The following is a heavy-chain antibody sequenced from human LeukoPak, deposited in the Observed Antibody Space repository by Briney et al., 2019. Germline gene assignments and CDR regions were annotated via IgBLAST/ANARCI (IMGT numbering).Heavy chain of an antibody. CDR3: ARLDYYDSSGYPRSTSYYFDY. CDR1: GCGFTSYW. D-gene: IGHD3-22*01. V-gene: IGHV5-51*01. J-gene: IGHJ4*02. CDR2: IYPGDSDT. Sequence: GGSLKISCQGSGCGFTSYWLGWVRPVPGKGLEWVGSIYPGDSDTRYSPSFQGQVTISADKSISTAYLQWSSLKASDTAMYYCARLDYYDSSGYPRSTSYYFDYWGQGTLVTVSS.